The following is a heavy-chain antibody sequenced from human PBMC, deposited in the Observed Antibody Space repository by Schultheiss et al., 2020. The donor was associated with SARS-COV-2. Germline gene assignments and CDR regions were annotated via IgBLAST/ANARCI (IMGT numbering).Heavy chain of an antibody. CDR1: GGSISSGDYY. CDR2: IYYSGST. CDR3: ARVSQIYCSGGSCYRHRTFDY. J-gene: IGHJ4*02. Sequence: SQTLSLTCTVSGGSISSGDYYWGWIRQPPGKGLEWIGYIYYSGSTYYNPSLKSRVTISVDTSKNQFSLKLSSVTAADTAVYYCARVSQIYCSGGSCYRHRTFDYWGQGTLVTVSS. V-gene: IGHV4-30-4*08. D-gene: IGHD2-15*01.